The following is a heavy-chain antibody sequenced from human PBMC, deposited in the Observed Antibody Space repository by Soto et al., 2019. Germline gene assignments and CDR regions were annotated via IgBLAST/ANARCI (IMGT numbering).Heavy chain of an antibody. Sequence: ASVKVSCKASGYTFTSYGIIWVRQAPGQGLEWMGWISAYNGNTNYAQKLQGRVTMTTDTSTSTAYMELRSLRSDDTAVYYCARYGYYYDSSGQEADYYYYGMDVWGQGTTVTVSS. CDR2: ISAYNGNT. CDR3: ARYGYYYDSSGQEADYYYYGMDV. V-gene: IGHV1-18*01. D-gene: IGHD3-22*01. CDR1: GYTFTSYG. J-gene: IGHJ6*02.